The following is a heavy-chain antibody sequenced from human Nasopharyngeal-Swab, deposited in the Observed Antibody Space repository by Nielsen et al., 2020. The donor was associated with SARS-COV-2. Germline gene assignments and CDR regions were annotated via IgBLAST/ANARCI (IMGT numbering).Heavy chain of an antibody. D-gene: IGHD3-22*01. CDR1: GFTFSRYT. J-gene: IGHJ4*02. CDR2: ISYDGSNK. CDR3: ASTPLDSSGYYYAFHY. V-gene: IGHV3-30-3*01. Sequence: LKISCAASGFTFSRYTTHWVRQAPGKGLEWVAVISYDGSNKYYADSVKGRFTISRDISKNTLYLQMNSLRAEDTAVFYCASTPLDSSGYYYAFHYWGRGTLVTVSS.